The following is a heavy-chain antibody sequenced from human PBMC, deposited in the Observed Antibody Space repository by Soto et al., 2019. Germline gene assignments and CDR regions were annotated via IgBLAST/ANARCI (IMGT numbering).Heavy chain of an antibody. CDR3: ARVSIAAAGIGHTGDMDV. V-gene: IGHV4-59*01. D-gene: IGHD6-13*01. Sequence: SETLSLTCTVSGGSISSYYWSWIRQPPGKGLEWIGYIYYSGSTNYNPSLKSRVTISVDTSKNQFSLKLSSVTAADTAVYYCARVSIAAAGIGHTGDMDVWGKGTTVTVSS. CDR2: IYYSGST. J-gene: IGHJ6*03. CDR1: GGSISSYY.